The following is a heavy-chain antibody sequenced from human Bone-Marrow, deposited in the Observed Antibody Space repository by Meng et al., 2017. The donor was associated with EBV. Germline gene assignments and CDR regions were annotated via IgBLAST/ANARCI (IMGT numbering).Heavy chain of an antibody. CDR3: ARASDYGNDLDY. D-gene: IGHD4-11*01. J-gene: IGHJ4*02. Sequence: QVQLVQSGAEVKKPGASGKVSCKASGYAVTGHYMHWGRQAPGQGLEWMGRIDPNSGGADYAQKFQGGVTMTRDTSISTFYMELSGLTSDDTAVYFCARASDYGNDLDYWGQGTLVTVSS. CDR1: GYAVTGHY. V-gene: IGHV1-2*06. CDR2: IDPNSGGA.